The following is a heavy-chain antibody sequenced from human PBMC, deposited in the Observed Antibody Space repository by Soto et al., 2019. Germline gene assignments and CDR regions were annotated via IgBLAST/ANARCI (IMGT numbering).Heavy chain of an antibody. J-gene: IGHJ6*02. D-gene: IGHD4-17*01. CDR3: ANAPVYHYYYGMDV. Sequence: GGSLRLSCAASGFTFSSYAMSWVRQAPGKGLEWVSAISGSGGSTYYADSVKGRFTISRDNSKNTPYLQMNSLRAEDTAVYYCANAPVYHYYYGMDVWGQGTTVTVSS. CDR2: ISGSGGST. V-gene: IGHV3-23*01. CDR1: GFTFSSYA.